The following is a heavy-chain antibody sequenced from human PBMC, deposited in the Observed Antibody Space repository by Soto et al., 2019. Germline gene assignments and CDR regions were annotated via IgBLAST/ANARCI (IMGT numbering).Heavy chain of an antibody. V-gene: IGHV1-18*01. J-gene: IGHJ4*01. D-gene: IGHD2-2*01. Sequence: QVQLVQSGAEVKKPGASVKVSCKTSDYTFSSYGITWLRQAPGQGLEWMGWISAYNGNTDYAQKFQGRVTMTRDTSTTTAYMELRSLTSDDTAIYFCAREGAVPTAIRPSYYFDDWGHGTLVTVSS. CDR3: AREGAVPTAIRPSYYFDD. CDR2: ISAYNGNT. CDR1: DYTFSSYG.